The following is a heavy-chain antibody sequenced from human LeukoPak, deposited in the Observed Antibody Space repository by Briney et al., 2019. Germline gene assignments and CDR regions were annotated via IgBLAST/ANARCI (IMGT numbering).Heavy chain of an antibody. CDR1: GGSFSGYY. J-gene: IGHJ6*03. D-gene: IGHD1-26*01. CDR3: TRQAGTYPYYYYYMDV. CDR2: INHSGST. V-gene: IGHV4-34*01. Sequence: SETLSLTCAVYGGSFSGYYWSWIRQPPGKGLEWIGEINHSGSTNYNPSLKSRVTISVDTSKNQFSLRLTSVTAADTAVYYCTRQAGTYPYYYYYMDVWGKGTPVTVSS.